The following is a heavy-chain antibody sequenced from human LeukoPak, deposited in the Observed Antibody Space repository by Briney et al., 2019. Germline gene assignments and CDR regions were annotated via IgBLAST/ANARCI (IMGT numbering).Heavy chain of an antibody. J-gene: IGHJ4*02. D-gene: IGHD3-16*02. CDR1: GGSISSSAYH. V-gene: IGHV4-39*07. CDR2: IYYSGST. CDR3: ARSFYDYVWGSYRPTPYYFDY. Sequence: SETLSLTCTVSGGSISSSAYHWGWIRQPPGKGLEWIGSIYYSGSTYYNPSLKSRVTISVDTSKNQFSLKLSSVTAADTAVYYCARSFYDYVWGSYRPTPYYFDYWGQGTLVTVSS.